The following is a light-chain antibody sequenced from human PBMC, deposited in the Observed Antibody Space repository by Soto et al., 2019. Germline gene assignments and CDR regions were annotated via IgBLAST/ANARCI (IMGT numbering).Light chain of an antibody. CDR2: DAS. Sequence: DIQLTQAPSSLSASVGDRVSITCRASQAISRYLDWYQQKPGRAPKLLIYDASSLETGVPSRFSGSGSGTDFTLTISSLQPEDFATYYCQQYDNLPLSFGQGTRLEIK. CDR3: QQYDNLPLS. CDR1: QAISRY. J-gene: IGKJ5*01. V-gene: IGKV1-33*01.